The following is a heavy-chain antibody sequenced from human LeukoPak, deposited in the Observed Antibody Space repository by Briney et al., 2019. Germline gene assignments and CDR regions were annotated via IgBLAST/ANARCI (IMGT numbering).Heavy chain of an antibody. J-gene: IGHJ3*02. Sequence: GASVKVSCKVSGYTFTELSMHWVRQAPGKGLEWMGGFDPEDGETIYAQKFQGRVTMTEDTSTDTAYMELSSLRSEDTAVYYCATRGIAAPGAFDIWGQGTMVTVSS. CDR2: FDPEDGET. CDR3: ATRGIAAPGAFDI. D-gene: IGHD6-13*01. CDR1: GYTFTELS. V-gene: IGHV1-24*01.